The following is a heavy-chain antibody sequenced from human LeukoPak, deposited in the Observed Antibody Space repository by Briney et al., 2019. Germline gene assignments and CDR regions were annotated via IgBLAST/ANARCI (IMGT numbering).Heavy chain of an antibody. Sequence: GGSLRLSCAASGFTFSSYEMNWVRQAPGKGLEWVSYISSSGSTIYYADSVKGRFTISRDNAKNSLYLQLNSLRAEDTAVYYCARGYSGYDRYYYYYYYMDVWGKGTTVTISS. V-gene: IGHV3-48*03. CDR3: ARGYSGYDRYYYYYYYMDV. CDR1: GFTFSSYE. D-gene: IGHD5-12*01. J-gene: IGHJ6*03. CDR2: ISSSGSTI.